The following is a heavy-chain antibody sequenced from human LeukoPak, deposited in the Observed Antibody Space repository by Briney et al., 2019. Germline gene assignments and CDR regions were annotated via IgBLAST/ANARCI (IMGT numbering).Heavy chain of an antibody. CDR1: GFTFISYE. CDR3: ARALTTSWYYFDY. CDR2: ISSSGTTI. V-gene: IGHV3-48*03. J-gene: IGHJ4*02. D-gene: IGHD2-2*01. Sequence: GGSLRLSCAASGFTFISYEMNWVRQAPGKGLESVSYISSSGTTIHYADSVKGRFTISRDNAKNSLYLQMNSLRAEDTAVYYCARALTTSWYYFDYWGQGTLVTVSS.